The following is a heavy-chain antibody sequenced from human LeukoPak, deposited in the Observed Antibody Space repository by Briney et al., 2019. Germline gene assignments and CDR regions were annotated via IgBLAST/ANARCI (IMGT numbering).Heavy chain of an antibody. J-gene: IGHJ4*02. Sequence: PGGSLRLSCVASGFSFISYSMNWVRQAPGKGLEWVSAISGSGGRTYYADSVKGRFTISRDNSKNTLYLQMNSLRAEDTAVYYCAKARHAVVVVISEIFDYWGQGTLVTVSS. V-gene: IGHV3-23*01. CDR1: GFSFISYS. D-gene: IGHD3-22*01. CDR3: AKARHAVVVVISEIFDY. CDR2: ISGSGGRT.